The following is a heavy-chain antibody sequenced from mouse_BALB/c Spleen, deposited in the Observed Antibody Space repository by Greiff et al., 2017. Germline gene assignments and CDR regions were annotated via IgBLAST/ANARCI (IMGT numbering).Heavy chain of an antibody. CDR1: GYTFTSYN. CDR3: ARRKYGNYLFAY. D-gene: IGHD2-10*02. V-gene: IGHV1-12*01. CDR2: IYPGNGDT. Sequence: LQQPGAELVKPGASVKMSCKASGYTFTSYNMHWVKQTPGQGLEWIGAIYPGNGDTSYNQKFKGKATLTADKSSSTAYMQLSSLTSEDSAVYYCARRKYGNYLFAYWGQGTLVTVSA. J-gene: IGHJ3*01.